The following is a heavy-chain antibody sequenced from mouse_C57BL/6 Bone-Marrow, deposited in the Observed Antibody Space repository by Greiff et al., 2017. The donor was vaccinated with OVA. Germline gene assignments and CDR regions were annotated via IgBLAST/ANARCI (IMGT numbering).Heavy chain of an antibody. CDR1: GYTFTSYW. V-gene: IGHV1-64*01. Sequence: QVQLQQPGAELVKPGASVKLSCKASGYTFTSYWMHWVKQRPGQGLEWIGMIHPNSGSTNYNEKFKSKATLTVDKSSSTAYMQLSSLTSEDSAVYYCGRGGVRAQGMDYWGQGTSVTVSS. J-gene: IGHJ4*01. CDR2: IHPNSGST. D-gene: IGHD3-2*02. CDR3: GRGGVRAQGMDY.